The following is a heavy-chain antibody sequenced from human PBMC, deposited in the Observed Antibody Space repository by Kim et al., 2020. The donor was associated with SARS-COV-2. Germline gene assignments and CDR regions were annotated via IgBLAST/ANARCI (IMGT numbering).Heavy chain of an antibody. V-gene: IGHV3-23*01. CDR3: AKEGRYSCSSTSCYADY. CDR2: ISGSGGST. Sequence: GGSLRLSCAASGFTFSSYAMSWVRQAPGKGLEWVSAISGSGGSTYYADSVKGRFTISRDNSKNTLYLQMNSLRAEDTAVYYCAKEGRYSCSSTSCYADYWGQGTLVTVSS. D-gene: IGHD2-2*01. CDR1: GFTFSSYA. J-gene: IGHJ4*02.